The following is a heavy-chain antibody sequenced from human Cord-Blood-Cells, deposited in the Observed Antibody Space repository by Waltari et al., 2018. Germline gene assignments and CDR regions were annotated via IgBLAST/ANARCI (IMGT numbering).Heavy chain of an antibody. Sequence: QLQLQESGPGLVKPSETLSLTCTVSGGSISSSCYYWGWLRRPHGKGLEWIGSIYYSGSTYYNPSLKSRVTISVDTSKNQFSLKLSSVTAADTAVYYCARPEVYGDYQPYYYYGMDVWGQGTTVTVSS. V-gene: IGHV4-39*01. J-gene: IGHJ6*02. CDR3: ARPEVYGDYQPYYYYGMDV. CDR2: IYYSGST. CDR1: GGSISSSCYY. D-gene: IGHD4-17*01.